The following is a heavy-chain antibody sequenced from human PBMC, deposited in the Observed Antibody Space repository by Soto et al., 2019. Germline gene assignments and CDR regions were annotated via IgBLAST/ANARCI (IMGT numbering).Heavy chain of an antibody. D-gene: IGHD3-22*01. CDR2: IIPIFGTA. CDR1: GGTFSSYA. CDR3: ARAPQNYYDSSGYPRPFDY. Sequence: SVKVSCKASGGTFSSYAISWVRQAPGQGLEWMGGIIPIFGTANYAQKFQGRVTITADESTSTAYMELSSLRSEDTAVYYCARAPQNYYDSSGYPRPFDYWGQGTLVTVSS. J-gene: IGHJ4*02. V-gene: IGHV1-69*13.